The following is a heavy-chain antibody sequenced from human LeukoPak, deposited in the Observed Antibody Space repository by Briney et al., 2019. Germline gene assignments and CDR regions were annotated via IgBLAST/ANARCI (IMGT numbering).Heavy chain of an antibody. CDR1: GGSISTTNYY. Sequence: SETLSLTCTVSGGSISTTNYYRGWIRQPPGRDLEWIGSIYSSGNTYYNPSLESRVTISVDTSKNQLSLKLTSATAADTSVYYCARHSVLRSPFDPWGQGTLVTVSS. CDR2: IYSSGNT. D-gene: IGHD3-3*01. J-gene: IGHJ5*02. V-gene: IGHV4-39*01. CDR3: ARHSVLRSPFDP.